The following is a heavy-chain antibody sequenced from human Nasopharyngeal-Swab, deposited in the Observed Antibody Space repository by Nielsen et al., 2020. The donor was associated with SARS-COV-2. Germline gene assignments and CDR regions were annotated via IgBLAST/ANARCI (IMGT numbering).Heavy chain of an antibody. CDR3: ATMQGQTFDP. V-gene: IGHV4-34*08. CDR2: INHSGST. D-gene: IGHD2-2*01. J-gene: IGHJ5*02. CDR1: GFTFSSYA. Sequence: ESLKISCAASGFTFSSYAMSWVRQAPGKGLEWIGEINHSGSTNYNPSLKSRVTISVDTSKNQFSLNLSSVTAADTAVYYCATMQGQTFDPWGQGTLVTVSS.